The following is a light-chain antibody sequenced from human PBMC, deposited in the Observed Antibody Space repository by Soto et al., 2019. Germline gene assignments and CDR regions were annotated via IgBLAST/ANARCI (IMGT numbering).Light chain of an antibody. CDR1: QSVSSSY. J-gene: IGKJ1*01. V-gene: IGKV3-15*01. CDR2: DAS. CDR3: QQYYKWPLT. Sequence: EIVMTQSPATLSVSPGERATLSCRASQSVSSSYLAWYQQKPGQAPRLLLYDASTRATGIPARFSGSGSGTDFTLTISSLQSEDFAVYFCQQYYKWPLTFSQGTKVEVK.